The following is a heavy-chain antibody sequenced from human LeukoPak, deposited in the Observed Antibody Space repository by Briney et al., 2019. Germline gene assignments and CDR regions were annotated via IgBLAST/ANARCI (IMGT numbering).Heavy chain of an antibody. CDR1: GGSISSSSYY. J-gene: IGHJ3*02. D-gene: IGHD5-18*01. Sequence: SETLSLTCTVSGGSISSSSYYWGWIRQPPGKGLEWIGSIYYSGSTYYNPSLKSRVTISVDTSKNQFSLKLSSVTAADTAVYYCASHPKWIQLWFEGSFDIWGQGTMVTVSS. V-gene: IGHV4-39*01. CDR3: ASHPKWIQLWFEGSFDI. CDR2: IYYSGST.